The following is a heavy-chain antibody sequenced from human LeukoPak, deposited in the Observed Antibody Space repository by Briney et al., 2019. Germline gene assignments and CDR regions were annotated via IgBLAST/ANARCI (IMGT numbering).Heavy chain of an antibody. J-gene: IGHJ4*02. Sequence: SGGSLRLSCAASGFTFSSYAMSWVRQAPGKGLEWVSAISGSGGSTYYGDSVKGRFTISRDNSKNTLYLQMNSLRAEDTAVYYCARGSGYDLRPTLDYWGQGTLVTVSS. V-gene: IGHV3-23*01. CDR2: ISGSGGST. CDR1: GFTFSSYA. CDR3: ARGSGYDLRPTLDY. D-gene: IGHD5-12*01.